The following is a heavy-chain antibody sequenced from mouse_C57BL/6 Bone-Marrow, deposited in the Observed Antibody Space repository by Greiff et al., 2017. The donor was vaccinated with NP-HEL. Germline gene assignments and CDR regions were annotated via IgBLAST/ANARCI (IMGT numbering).Heavy chain of an antibody. D-gene: IGHD1-1*01. CDR3: TTYYGSSYPYFDY. CDR1: GFNIKDDY. CDR2: IDPENGDT. Sequence: VQLQQSGAELVRPGASVKLSCTASGFNIKDDYMHWVKQRPEQGLEWIGWIDPENGDTEYASKFQGKATITADTSSNTAYLQLSSLTSEDTAVYYCTTYYGSSYPYFDYWGQGTTLTVSS. V-gene: IGHV14-4*01. J-gene: IGHJ2*01.